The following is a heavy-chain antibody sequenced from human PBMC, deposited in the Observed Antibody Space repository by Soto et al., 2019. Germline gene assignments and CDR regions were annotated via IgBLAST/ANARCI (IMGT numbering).Heavy chain of an antibody. Sequence: QVQLVQSGAEVKKPGASVKVSCKASGYTFTGYYMHWVRQAPGQGLEWMGWINPNSGGTNYAQKFQGWVTMTRDTSISTAYMELSRLRSDDTAVYYCARSIVVVPAAIPGWFDPWGQGTLVTVSS. J-gene: IGHJ5*02. CDR2: INPNSGGT. D-gene: IGHD2-2*02. V-gene: IGHV1-2*04. CDR1: GYTFTGYY. CDR3: ARSIVVVPAAIPGWFDP.